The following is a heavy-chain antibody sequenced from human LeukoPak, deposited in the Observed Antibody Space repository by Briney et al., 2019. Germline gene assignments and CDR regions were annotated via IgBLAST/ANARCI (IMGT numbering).Heavy chain of an antibody. J-gene: IGHJ4*02. CDR2: ISGSGGST. V-gene: IGHV3-23*01. Sequence: PGGSLRLSCAASGFTFSSYGMSWVRQAPGKGLEWVSAISGSGGSTYYADSVKGRFTISRDNAKNSLYLQMTSLRAEDTAVYYCARSPIAAAGTAFDSWGQGTLVTVSS. CDR3: ARSPIAAAGTAFDS. D-gene: IGHD6-13*01. CDR1: GFTFSSYG.